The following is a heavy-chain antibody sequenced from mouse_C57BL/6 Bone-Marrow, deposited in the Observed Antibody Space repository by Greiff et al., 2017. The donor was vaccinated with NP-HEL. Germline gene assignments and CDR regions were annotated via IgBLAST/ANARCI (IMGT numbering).Heavy chain of an antibody. J-gene: IGHJ2*01. CDR1: GFTFSDYG. Sequence: EVQLQESGGGLVKPGGSLKLSCAASGFTFSDYGMHWVRQAPEKGLEWVAYISSGSSTIYYADTVKGRFTISRDNAKNTLFLQMTSLRSEDTAMYYCAVGNPYYFDYWGQGTTLTVSS. CDR2: ISSGSSTI. CDR3: AVGNPYYFDY. V-gene: IGHV5-17*01. D-gene: IGHD2-1*01.